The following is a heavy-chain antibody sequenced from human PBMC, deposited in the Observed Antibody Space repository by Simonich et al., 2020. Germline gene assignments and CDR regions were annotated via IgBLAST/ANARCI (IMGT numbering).Heavy chain of an antibody. Sequence: QLQLQESGPGLVKPSETLSLTCTVSGGSISSSSYYWGWIRQPPGKGLEGIGSFYYSGSTNYNPTLKSRATISVDTSKNQFSLKLSSVTAADTAVYYCARRGDGHAFDIWGQGTMVTVSS. V-gene: IGHV4-39*07. J-gene: IGHJ3*02. CDR3: ARRGDGHAFDI. CDR2: FYYSGST. D-gene: IGHD3-16*01. CDR1: GGSISSSSYY.